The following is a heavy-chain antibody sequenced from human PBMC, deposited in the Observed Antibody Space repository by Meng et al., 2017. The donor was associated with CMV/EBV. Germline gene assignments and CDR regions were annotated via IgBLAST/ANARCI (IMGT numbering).Heavy chain of an antibody. CDR1: GFTFSSYD. V-gene: IGHV3-13*01. CDR2: IGTAGDT. Sequence: GESLNIPCAASGFTFSSYDMHWVRQATGKGLEWVSAIGTAGDTYYPGSVKGRFTISRENAKNSLYLQMNSLRAGDTAVYYCARARAGGSYVDYWGQGTLVTVSS. CDR3: ARARAGGSYVDY. D-gene: IGHD1-26*01. J-gene: IGHJ4*02.